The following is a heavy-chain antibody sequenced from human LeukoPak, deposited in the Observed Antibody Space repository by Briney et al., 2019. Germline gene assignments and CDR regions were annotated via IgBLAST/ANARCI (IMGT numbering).Heavy chain of an antibody. D-gene: IGHD1-26*01. CDR2: ITGSGGNT. J-gene: IGHJ3*02. V-gene: IGHV3-23*01. CDR3: AKGDSGSYGPQI. Sequence: PGGSLRLSCAASGFTFSSYSMNWVRQAPGKGLEWVSAITGSGGNTYYADSVKGRFTISRDNSKNTLYLQMNSLRAEDTAVYYCAKGDSGSYGPQIWGQGTMVTVSS. CDR1: GFTFSSYS.